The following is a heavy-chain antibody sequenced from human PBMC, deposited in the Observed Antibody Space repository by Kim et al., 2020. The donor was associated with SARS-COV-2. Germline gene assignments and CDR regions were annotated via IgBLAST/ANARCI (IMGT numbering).Heavy chain of an antibody. CDR3: ARGEWVQQWLVPRPYGMDV. Sequence: GGSLRLSCAASGFTFSSYGMHWVRQAPGKGLEWVAVIWYDGSNKYYADSVKGRFTISRDNSKNTLYLKMNSLRAEDTAVYYCARGEWVQQWLVPRPYGMDVWGQGTTVTVSS. D-gene: IGHD6-19*01. J-gene: IGHJ6*02. V-gene: IGHV3-33*01. CDR1: GFTFSSYG. CDR2: IWYDGSNK.